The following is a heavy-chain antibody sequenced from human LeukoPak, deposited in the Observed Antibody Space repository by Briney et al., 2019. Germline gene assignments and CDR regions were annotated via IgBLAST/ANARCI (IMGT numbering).Heavy chain of an antibody. CDR1: GFTFSSYG. Sequence: GGSLRLSCAASGFTFSSYGMHWVRQAPGKGLEWVAVIAYHGGAEYYADSVKGRSTISRDNSKNTVDLQLNSLRAEDSAVYYCAKQSFRMVNYFDYWGQGTLVTVSS. CDR3: AKQSFRMVNYFDY. V-gene: IGHV3-30*18. J-gene: IGHJ4*02. CDR2: IAYHGGAE. D-gene: IGHD3-16*02.